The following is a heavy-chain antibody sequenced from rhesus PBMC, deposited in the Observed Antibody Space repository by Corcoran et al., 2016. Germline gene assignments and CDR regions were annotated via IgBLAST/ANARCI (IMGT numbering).Heavy chain of an antibody. V-gene: IGHV4-127*01. CDR2: IGGSSGST. CDR3: ARDCSGIYCYDVHLDY. D-gene: IGHD2-27*01. CDR1: GCSIRGFYP. J-gene: IGHJ4*01. Sequence: QVQLQESGPGVVKPSETLSLTCAVSGCSIRGFYPWLCLRPPPGKGLEWIGYIGGSSGSTNYNPSLKNRVTISKDTSKNQFSLKLSSVTAADTAVYYCARDCSGIYCYDVHLDYWGQGVLVTVSS.